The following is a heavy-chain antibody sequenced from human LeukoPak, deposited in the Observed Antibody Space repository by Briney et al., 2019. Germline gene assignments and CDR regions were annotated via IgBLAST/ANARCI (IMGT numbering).Heavy chain of an antibody. CDR1: GGSISSGDYY. J-gene: IGHJ4*02. CDR3: AGSIAVAGTVGIDY. V-gene: IGHV4-30-4*08. Sequence: SQTLSPTCTVSGGSISSGDYYWSWIRQPPGKGLEWIGYIYYSGSTYYNPSLKSRATISVDTSKNQFSLKLSSVTAADTAVYYCAGSIAVAGTVGIDYWGQGTLVTVSS. D-gene: IGHD6-19*01. CDR2: IYYSGST.